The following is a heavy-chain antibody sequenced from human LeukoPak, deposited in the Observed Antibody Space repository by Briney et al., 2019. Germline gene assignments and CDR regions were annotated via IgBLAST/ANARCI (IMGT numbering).Heavy chain of an antibody. CDR3: ARGKHYDSSGYYYDY. D-gene: IGHD3-22*01. CDR2: IYYSGST. Sequence: SETLSLTCAVSGGSISSYYWSWIRQPPGKGLEWIGYIYYSGSTNYNPSLKSRVTISVDTSKNQFSLKLSSVTAADTAVYYCARGKHYDSSGYYYDYWGQGTLVTVSS. CDR1: GGSISSYY. V-gene: IGHV4-59*01. J-gene: IGHJ4*02.